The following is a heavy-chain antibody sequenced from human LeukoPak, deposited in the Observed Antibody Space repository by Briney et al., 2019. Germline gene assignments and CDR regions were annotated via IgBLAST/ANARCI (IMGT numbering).Heavy chain of an antibody. J-gene: IGHJ3*02. Sequence: GSSVKVSCKASGGTFSSYAISWVRQAPGQGLEWMGRIIPILGIANYAQKFQGRVAITADKSTSTAYMELSSLRSEDTAVYYCARSYVDTAMGGAFDIWGQGTMVTVSS. CDR1: GGTFSSYA. V-gene: IGHV1-69*04. CDR2: IIPILGIA. CDR3: ARSYVDTAMGGAFDI. D-gene: IGHD5-18*01.